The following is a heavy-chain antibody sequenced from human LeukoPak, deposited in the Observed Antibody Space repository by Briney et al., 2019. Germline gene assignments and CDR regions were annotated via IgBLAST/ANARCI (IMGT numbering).Heavy chain of an antibody. CDR1: GGSISSGGYS. D-gene: IGHD6-13*01. J-gene: IGHJ4*02. Sequence: SETLSLTCAVSGGSISSGGYSWSWIRQPPGKGLEWIGYIYHSGSTYYNPSLKSRVTISVDRSKNQFSLKLSSVTAADTAVYYCARVEQQLGHLDYWGQGTPVTVSS. CDR2: IYHSGST. CDR3: ARVEQQLGHLDY. V-gene: IGHV4-30-2*01.